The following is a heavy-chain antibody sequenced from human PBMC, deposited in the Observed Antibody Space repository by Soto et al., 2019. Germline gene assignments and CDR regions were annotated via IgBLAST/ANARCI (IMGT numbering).Heavy chain of an antibody. V-gene: IGHV1-69*13. CDR2: IIPIFGTA. CDR1: GGTFSSYA. CDR3: ARLVGDYGDYYYYYGMDV. J-gene: IGHJ6*02. Sequence: SVKVSCKASGGTFSSYAISWVRQAPGQGLEWMGGIIPIFGTANYAQKFQGRVTITADESTSTAYMELRSLRSEDTAVYYCARLVGDYGDYYYYYGMDVWGQGTTVTVSS. D-gene: IGHD4-17*01.